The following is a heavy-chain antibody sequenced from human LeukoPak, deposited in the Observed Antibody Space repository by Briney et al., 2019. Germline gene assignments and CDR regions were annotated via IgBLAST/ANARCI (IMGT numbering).Heavy chain of an antibody. CDR1: GYTFSTYS. Sequence: GGSLRLSCAASGYTFSTYSMNWVRQAPGKGLEWVSYISGSSGTIYYADSVKGRFTISRDNAKNSLYLQMNSLRAEDTAVYYCARRSEFGVLYYMDVWGKGTTVTVSS. CDR3: ARRSEFGVLYYMDV. J-gene: IGHJ6*03. D-gene: IGHD3-16*01. CDR2: ISGSSGTI. V-gene: IGHV3-48*01.